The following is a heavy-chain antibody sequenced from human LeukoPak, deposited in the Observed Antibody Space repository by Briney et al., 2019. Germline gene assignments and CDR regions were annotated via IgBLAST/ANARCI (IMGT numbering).Heavy chain of an antibody. Sequence: SETLSLTCTVSGGSISSSSYYWGWIRQPPGKGLEWIGSIYYSGSTYYNPPLKSRVTISVGTSKNQFSLKLSSVTAADTAVYYCARLPSTPGGLGDYWGQGTLVTVSS. CDR2: IYYSGST. CDR1: GGSISSSSYY. J-gene: IGHJ4*02. D-gene: IGHD3-10*01. CDR3: ARLPSTPGGLGDY. V-gene: IGHV4-39*01.